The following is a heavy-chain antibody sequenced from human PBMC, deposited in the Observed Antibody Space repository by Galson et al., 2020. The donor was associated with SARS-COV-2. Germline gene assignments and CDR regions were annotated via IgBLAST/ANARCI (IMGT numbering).Heavy chain of an antibody. Sequence: SETLSLTCAVYAGSFSGYYWSWIRQPPGKGLEWIGEINHSGSTKYNPSLKNRVTISIDTSKNQFSLRLSSVSAADAAVYYCARALREGNMRRVVLGYYYYMDVWGKGPRSPSP. CDR3: ARALREGNMRRVVLGYYYYMDV. CDR2: INHSGST. CDR1: AGSFSGYY. J-gene: IGHJ6*03. V-gene: IGHV4-34*01. D-gene: IGHD2-15*01.